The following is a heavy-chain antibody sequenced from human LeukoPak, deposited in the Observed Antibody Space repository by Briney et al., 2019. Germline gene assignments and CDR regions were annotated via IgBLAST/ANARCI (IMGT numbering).Heavy chain of an antibody. CDR1: GFTFSNYG. CDR2: IWYDGSNK. D-gene: IGHD6-13*01. CDR3: AKEDSSSWYSNHYYYMDV. V-gene: IGHV3-33*06. J-gene: IGHJ6*03. Sequence: GGSLRLSCAASGFTFSNYGMHWGRQAPGKGLEWVAVIWYDGSNKYYADSVKGRFTISRDNSKNTLYLQTNSLRVEDTAVYYCAKEDSSSWYSNHYYYMDVWGKGTTVTVSS.